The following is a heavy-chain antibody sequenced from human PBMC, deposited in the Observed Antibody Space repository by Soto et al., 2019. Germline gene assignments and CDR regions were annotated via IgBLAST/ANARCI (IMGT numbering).Heavy chain of an antibody. J-gene: IGHJ5*02. CDR2: ISGSGGST. V-gene: IGHV3-23*01. CDR1: GFTFSSYA. CDR3: AKDYYSSGYLASNWFDP. Sequence: GGSLRLSCAASGFTFSSYAMSWVRQAPGKGLEWVSAISGSGGSTYYADSVKGRFTISRDNSKNTLYLQMNSLRAEDTAVYYCAKDYYSSGYLASNWFDPWGQGTLVTVSS. D-gene: IGHD3-22*01.